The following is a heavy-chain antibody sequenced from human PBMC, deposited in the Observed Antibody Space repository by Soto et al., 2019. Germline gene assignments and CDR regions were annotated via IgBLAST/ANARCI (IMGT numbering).Heavy chain of an antibody. V-gene: IGHV3-53*01. Sequence: EVQLVESGGGLIQPGGSLTLSCAASGFTVSTNYMSWVRQAPGRGLEWLSVLYTGGTTYYADSVKGRFTISRDNSKNMIYLQMNSLRDEDSAVYYCAVRSGSHGWGQGTSVTVSS. D-gene: IGHD1-26*01. CDR2: LYTGGTT. CDR3: AVRSGSHG. CDR1: GFTVSTNY. J-gene: IGHJ6*02.